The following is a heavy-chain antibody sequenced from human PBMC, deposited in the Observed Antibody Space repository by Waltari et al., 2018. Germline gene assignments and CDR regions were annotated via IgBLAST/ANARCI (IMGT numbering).Heavy chain of an antibody. Sequence: EVQLVESGGVVVQPGGSLRLSCAASGFTFDDYAMHWVRQAPGKGLEWVSLISWDGGSTYYADSVKGRFTISRDNSKNSLYLQMNSLRAEDTALYYCAKVKHGYYYYMDVWGKGTTVTVSS. V-gene: IGHV3-43D*04. CDR2: ISWDGGST. J-gene: IGHJ6*03. CDR1: GFTFDDYA. CDR3: AKVKHGYYYYMDV.